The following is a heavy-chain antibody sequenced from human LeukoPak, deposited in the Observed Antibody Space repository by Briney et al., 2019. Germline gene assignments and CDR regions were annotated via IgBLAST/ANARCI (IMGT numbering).Heavy chain of an antibody. J-gene: IGHJ4*02. Sequence: ASVKVSCKASGYTFTSYGISWVRQAPGQGLEWMGWISAYNGNTNYAQKLQGRATMTTDTSTSTAYMELRSLRSDDTAVYYCARDLRREQQLVLAYWGQGTLVTVSS. CDR3: ARDLRREQQLVLAY. D-gene: IGHD6-13*01. CDR2: ISAYNGNT. CDR1: GYTFTSYG. V-gene: IGHV1-18*04.